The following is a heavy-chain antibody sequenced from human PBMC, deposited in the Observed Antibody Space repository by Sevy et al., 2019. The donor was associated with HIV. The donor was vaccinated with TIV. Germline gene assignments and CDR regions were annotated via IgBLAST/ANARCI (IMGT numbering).Heavy chain of an antibody. Sequence: ASVKVSCEASGFSFTAYFIHWVRQAPGQGLEWMGWINPNSGGTNYAQKFQGRVTMTSDASISAAYMELTSLTSDDTAFYYCARDRFIFGSGPPDSWGQGTLVTVSS. D-gene: IGHD2-15*01. J-gene: IGHJ4*02. CDR3: ARDRFIFGSGPPDS. CDR2: INPNSGGT. V-gene: IGHV1-2*02. CDR1: GFSFTAYF.